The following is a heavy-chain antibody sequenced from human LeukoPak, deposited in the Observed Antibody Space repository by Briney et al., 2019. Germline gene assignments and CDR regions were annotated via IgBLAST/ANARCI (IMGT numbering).Heavy chain of an antibody. CDR3: AREGDCGGDCYSRFFY. D-gene: IGHD2-21*02. CDR1: GGSFSGYY. V-gene: IGHV4-34*01. Sequence: SETLSLTCAVYGGSFSGYYWGWIRQPPGKGLEWIGEINHSGSTNYNPSLKSRVTISVDTSKNQFSLKLSSVTAADTAVYYCAREGDCGGDCYSRFFYWGQGTLVTVSS. J-gene: IGHJ4*02. CDR2: INHSGST.